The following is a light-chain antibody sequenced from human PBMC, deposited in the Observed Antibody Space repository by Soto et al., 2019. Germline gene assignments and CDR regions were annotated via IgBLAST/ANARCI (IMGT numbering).Light chain of an antibody. CDR1: SSDVGRYDY. CDR3: TSYTGSNIYD. J-gene: IGLJ1*01. V-gene: IGLV2-8*01. CDR2: GVT. Sequence: QSVLTQPPSASGSPGESFTFSCTGTSSDVGRYDYVSWYQQHPGKAPKLLIYGVTKRPSGVPDRFSGSKSGNTASLTVSGLQTDDDAYYSCTSYTGSNIYDFGTGTKLHVL.